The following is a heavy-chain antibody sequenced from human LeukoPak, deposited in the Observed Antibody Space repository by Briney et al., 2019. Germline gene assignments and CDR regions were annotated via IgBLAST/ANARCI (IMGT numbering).Heavy chain of an antibody. CDR2: IRGSGDST. D-gene: IGHD3-22*01. Sequence: PGGSLRLSCAASGFTFSTYWMSWVRQAPGKGLEWVSTIRGSGDSTYYADSVKGRFTISRDNSKNTLYLQMNSLRAEDPAVYYCAKYMDYYDSSPWGYWGQGTLVTVSS. V-gene: IGHV3-23*01. CDR1: GFTFSTYW. J-gene: IGHJ4*02. CDR3: AKYMDYYDSSPWGY.